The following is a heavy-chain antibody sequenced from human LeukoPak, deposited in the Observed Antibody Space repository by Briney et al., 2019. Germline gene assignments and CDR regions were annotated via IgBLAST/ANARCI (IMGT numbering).Heavy chain of an antibody. V-gene: IGHV1-18*01. J-gene: IGHJ4*02. CDR2: ISAYNGNT. CDR3: ARGSYYDSSGYTFDY. CDR1: GFTFSSYG. D-gene: IGHD3-22*01. Sequence: PGGTLRLSCAASGFTFSSYGISWVRQAPGQGLEWMGWISAYNGNTNYAQKLQGRVTMTTDTSTSTAYMELRSLRSDDTAVYYCARGSYYDSSGYTFDYWGQGTLVTVSS.